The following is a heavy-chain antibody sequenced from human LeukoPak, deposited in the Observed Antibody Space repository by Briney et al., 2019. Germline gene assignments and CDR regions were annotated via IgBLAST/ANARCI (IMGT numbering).Heavy chain of an antibody. CDR3: ARHYYYDSSGVDY. Sequence: PSETLSLTCTVSGGSISNYYWSWIRQPPGKGLEWIGYIYYSGSTNYNPSLKSRVTISVDTSKNQFSLKLSSVTAADTAVYYCARHYYYDSSGVDYWGQGTLVTVSS. CDR2: IYYSGST. D-gene: IGHD3-22*01. J-gene: IGHJ4*02. CDR1: GGSISNYY. V-gene: IGHV4-59*01.